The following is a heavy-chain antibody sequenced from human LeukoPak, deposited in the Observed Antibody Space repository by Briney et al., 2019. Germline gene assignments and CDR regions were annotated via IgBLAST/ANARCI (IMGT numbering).Heavy chain of an antibody. J-gene: IGHJ4*02. CDR1: GFTSNNYA. D-gene: IGHD3-9*01. CDR3: ASDYDIYPD. Sequence: GGSLRLSCAASGFTSNNYAMSWVRQAPGKGLEWVSVISGSGGFTYYADSVKGRFTISRDNSKNTLYLQMNSLKAEDTAVYYCASDYDIYPDWGQGTLVIVSS. CDR2: ISGSGGFT. V-gene: IGHV3-23*01.